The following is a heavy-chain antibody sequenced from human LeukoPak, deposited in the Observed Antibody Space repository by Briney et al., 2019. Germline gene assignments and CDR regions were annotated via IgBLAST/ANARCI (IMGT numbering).Heavy chain of an antibody. J-gene: IGHJ4*02. V-gene: IGHV4-59*01. CDR2: IYHSGAT. D-gene: IGHD1-26*01. CDR3: ARKSPTSGSYGWYFDY. Sequence: SETLSLTRTVSGGSISSYYWSWIRQPPGKGLEYFGYIYHSGATNYNPSLRSRVNISVDTSNNQFSLNLRSVTAADTAIYYCARKSPTSGSYGWYFDYWGQGALVTVSS. CDR1: GGSISSYY.